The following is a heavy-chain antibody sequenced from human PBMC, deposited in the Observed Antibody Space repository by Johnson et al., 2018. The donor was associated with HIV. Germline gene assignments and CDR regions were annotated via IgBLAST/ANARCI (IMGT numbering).Heavy chain of an antibody. J-gene: IGHJ3*02. Sequence: VQLVESGGGLVQPGGSLRLSCAASGFTFSSYAMSWVRQAPGKGLEWVSTFSGSGDNTYYADSVRGRFAISRDNSKNTLYLQLNSLRAEDTAVYYCARARAKVVAGLDAFDIWGQGTMVTVSS. V-gene: IGHV3-23*04. D-gene: IGHD6-19*01. CDR3: ARARAKVVAGLDAFDI. CDR2: FSGSGDNT. CDR1: GFTFSSYA.